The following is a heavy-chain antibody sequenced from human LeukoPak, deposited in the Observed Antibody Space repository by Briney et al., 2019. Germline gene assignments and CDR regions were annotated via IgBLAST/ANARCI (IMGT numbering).Heavy chain of an antibody. CDR1: GFTFSDYY. V-gene: IGHV3-11*03. Sequence: KPGGSLRLSCAASGFTFSDYYTSWIRQAPGKGLEWVSYISSSSTYTNYADSVKGRFTISRDNAKNSLYLQMNSLRAEDTAVYYCARSLRRDCDSTSCWAALDIWGQGTMVTVSS. CDR3: ARSLRRDCDSTSCWAALDI. D-gene: IGHD2-2*01. CDR2: ISSSSTYT. J-gene: IGHJ3*02.